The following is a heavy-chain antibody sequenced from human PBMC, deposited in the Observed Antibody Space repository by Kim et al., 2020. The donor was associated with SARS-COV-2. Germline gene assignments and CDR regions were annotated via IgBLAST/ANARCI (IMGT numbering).Heavy chain of an antibody. D-gene: IGHD2-2*02. V-gene: IGHV4-34*01. J-gene: IGHJ4*01. CDR2: INHSGST. Sequence: SETLSLTCAVYGGSFSGYYWSWIRQPPGKGLEWIGEINHSGSTNYNPSLKSRVTISVDTSKNQFSLKLSSVTAADTAVYYCASADHCSSTSCYRADYWG. CDR1: GGSFSGYY. CDR3: ASADHCSSTSCYRADY.